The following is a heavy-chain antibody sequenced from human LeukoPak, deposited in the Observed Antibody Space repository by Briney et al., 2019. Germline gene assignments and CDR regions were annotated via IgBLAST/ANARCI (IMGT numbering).Heavy chain of an antibody. CDR1: GGSISNYY. D-gene: IGHD5-12*01. J-gene: IGHJ4*02. CDR2: IYYSGST. CDR3: ARVSGYDWESFYDY. Sequence: SETLSLTCTVSGGSISNYYWSWFRQPPGRVLEWIGYIYYSGSTNYNPSLKSRVTISVDTSKNQFSLKLSSVTAADTAMYYCARVSGYDWESFYDYWGQGSLVTASS. V-gene: IGHV4-59*01.